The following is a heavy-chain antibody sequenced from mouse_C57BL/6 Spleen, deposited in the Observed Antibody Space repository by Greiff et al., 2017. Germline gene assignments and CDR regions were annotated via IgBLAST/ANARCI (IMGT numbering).Heavy chain of an antibody. CDR2: INPYNGGT. CDR3: ARNDGYSYFAY. CDR1: GYTFTDYY. J-gene: IGHJ3*01. D-gene: IGHD2-3*01. V-gene: IGHV1-19*01. Sequence: EVKLVESGPVLVKPGASVKMSCKASGYTFTDYYMNWVKQSHGKSLEWIGVINPYNGGTSYNQKFKGKATLTVDKSSSTAYMELNSLTSEDSAVYYCARNDGYSYFAYWGQGTLVTVSA.